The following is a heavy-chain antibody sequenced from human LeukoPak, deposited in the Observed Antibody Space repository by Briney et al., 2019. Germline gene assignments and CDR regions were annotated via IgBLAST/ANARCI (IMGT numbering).Heavy chain of an antibody. CDR1: GGSISSYY. CDR2: IYYSGST. CDR3: ARYDYGEYYYYGMDA. V-gene: IGHV4-30-4*01. D-gene: IGHD4-17*01. Sequence: SETLSLTCTVSGGSISSYYWSWIRQPPGKGLEWIGYIYYSGSTYYNPSLKSRVTISVDTSKNQFSLKLSSVTAADTAVYYCARYDYGEYYYYGMDAWGQGTTVTVSS. J-gene: IGHJ6*02.